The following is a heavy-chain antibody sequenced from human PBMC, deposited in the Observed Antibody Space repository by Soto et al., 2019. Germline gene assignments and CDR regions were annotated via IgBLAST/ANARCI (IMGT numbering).Heavy chain of an antibody. CDR2: IKKDGSEK. D-gene: IGHD6-6*01. Sequence: EVRLVESGGGLVQPGGSLRLSCVASGFTFSGYWMSWVRQAPGRGLEWVANIKKDGSEKYYVDSVKGRFTISRDNAKNSLYLQMNSLRAEDTGVYYCARDLVNYWGQGTLVTVSS. J-gene: IGHJ4*02. CDR1: GFTFSGYW. CDR3: ARDLVNY. V-gene: IGHV3-7*01.